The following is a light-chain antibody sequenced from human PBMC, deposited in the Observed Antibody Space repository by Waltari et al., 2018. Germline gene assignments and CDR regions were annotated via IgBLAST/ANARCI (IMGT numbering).Light chain of an antibody. V-gene: IGKV3-20*01. CDR3: QHYVRLPAT. Sequence: EIMLTQSPGTLSLSPGERATLSCRASQSISKYLAWYQQKPGQAPSLLIYGASSRATGIPDRFSGSGSGTDFSLTISRLEPQDFAVYYCQHYVRLPATFGQGTKVEIK. J-gene: IGKJ1*01. CDR2: GAS. CDR1: QSISKY.